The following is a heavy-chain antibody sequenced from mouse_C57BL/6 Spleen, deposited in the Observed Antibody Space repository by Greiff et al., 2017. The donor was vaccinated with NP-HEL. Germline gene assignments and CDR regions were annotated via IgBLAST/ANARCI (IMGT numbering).Heavy chain of an antibody. J-gene: IGHJ1*03. V-gene: IGHV5-16*01. D-gene: IGHD1-1*01. CDR2: INYDGSST. Sequence: EVQLQESEGGLVQPGSSMKLSCTASGFTFSDYYMAWVRQVPEKGLEWVANINYDGSSTYYLDSLKSRFIISRDNAKNILYLQMSSLKSEDTATYYCARSLYYYGSSRWYFDVWGTGTTVTVSS. CDR3: ARSLYYYGSSRWYFDV. CDR1: GFTFSDYY.